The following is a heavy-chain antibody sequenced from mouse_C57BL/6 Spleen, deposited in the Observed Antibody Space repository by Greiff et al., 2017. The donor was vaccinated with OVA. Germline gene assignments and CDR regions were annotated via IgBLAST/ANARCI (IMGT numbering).Heavy chain of an antibody. J-gene: IGHJ3*01. Sequence: QVQLQQSGPGLVAPSPSLSITCTASGFAFTSYGISWVRQPPGKGLEWLGVIWPGGGTTYKAALKTRLRISKDNSKSQVFLKKNSLQTDETARSYCARRGDYDDPWFAYWGQGTLVTVSA. V-gene: IGHV2-9-1*01. D-gene: IGHD2-4*01. CDR1: GFAFTSYG. CDR3: ARRGDYDDPWFAY. CDR2: IWPGGGT.